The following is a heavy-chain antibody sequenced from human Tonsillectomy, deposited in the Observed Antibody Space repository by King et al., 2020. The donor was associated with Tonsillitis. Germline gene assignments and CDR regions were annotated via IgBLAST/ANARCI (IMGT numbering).Heavy chain of an antibody. V-gene: IGHV3-21*01. CDR2: ISSSGNYI. D-gene: IGHD2-15*01. Sequence: VQLVESGGGLVKPGGSLRLSCAAPGFILRSYTMHWVRQAPGKGLEWVSSISSSGNYIYYADSVKGRFTISRDNAKNSLFLQMNSLRAEDTAVYYCARALVVVAASIGFDYWGQGALVTVSS. CDR3: ARALVVVAASIGFDY. J-gene: IGHJ4*02. CDR1: GFILRSYT.